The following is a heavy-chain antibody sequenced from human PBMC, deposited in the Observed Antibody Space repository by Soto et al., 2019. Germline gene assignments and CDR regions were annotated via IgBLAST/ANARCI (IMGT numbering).Heavy chain of an antibody. V-gene: IGHV1-69*13. CDR3: ARGVGRYYDSSGRAFDI. J-gene: IGHJ3*02. CDR2: IIPIFGTA. Sequence: SVKVSCKASGGTFSSYAISWVRQAPGQGLEWMGGIIPIFGTANYAQKFQGRVTITADESTSTAYMELRSLRSDDTAVYYCARGVGRYYDSSGRAFDIWGQGTMVTVSS. CDR1: GGTFSSYA. D-gene: IGHD3-22*01.